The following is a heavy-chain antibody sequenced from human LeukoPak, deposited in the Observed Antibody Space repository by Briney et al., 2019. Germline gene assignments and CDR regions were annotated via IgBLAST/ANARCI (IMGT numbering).Heavy chain of an antibody. V-gene: IGHV4-34*01. CDR1: GGSFSGYY. CDR3: ARGLGSSFLYYYYFYMDV. J-gene: IGHJ6*03. D-gene: IGHD6-6*01. Sequence: SETLSLTCAVYGGSFSGYYRSWIRQPPGKGLEWGGEINDSGSTKYNPYPKRRVNISVDTSKKKISRKQSSVPAADTTVYFCARGLGSSFLYYYYFYMDVWGKGTTVTVSS. CDR2: INDSGST.